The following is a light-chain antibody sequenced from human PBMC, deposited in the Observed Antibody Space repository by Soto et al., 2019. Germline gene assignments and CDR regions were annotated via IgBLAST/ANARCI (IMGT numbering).Light chain of an antibody. Sequence: EILLTQSPGTLSLSPGERATLSCRASQTIRSSYFAWFQQKPGQAPRLLIYDASTRATGIPDRFSGSGSGTDFTLTISSLEPEDFAVYYCQQYARSITFGQGTRLEIK. J-gene: IGKJ5*01. CDR2: DAS. V-gene: IGKV3-20*01. CDR3: QQYARSIT. CDR1: QTIRSSY.